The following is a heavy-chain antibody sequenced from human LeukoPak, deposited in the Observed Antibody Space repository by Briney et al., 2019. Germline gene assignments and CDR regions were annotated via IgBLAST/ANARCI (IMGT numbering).Heavy chain of an antibody. J-gene: IGHJ4*02. V-gene: IGHV4-34*01. CDR1: GGSFSGYY. CDR3: ARDFIGYCSSTSCSEFDY. Sequence: PSETLSLTCAVYGGSFSGYYWSWIRQPPGKGLEWIGEINHSGSTNYNPSLKSRVTISVDTSKNQFSLKLSSVTAADTAVYYCARDFIGYCSSTSCSEFDYWGQGTLVTVSS. CDR2: INHSGST. D-gene: IGHD2-2*01.